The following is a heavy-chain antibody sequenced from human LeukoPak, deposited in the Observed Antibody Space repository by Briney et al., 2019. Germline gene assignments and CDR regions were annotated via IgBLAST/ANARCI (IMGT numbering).Heavy chain of an antibody. CDR1: GYTFTSSY. CDR3: ARQRGGQYEDAFDI. CDR2: INPSGGTT. V-gene: IGHV1-46*01. Sequence: ASVKVSCKASGYTFTSSYIHWVRQAPGQGLEWMGIINPSGGTTIYAQRFQGRVTMTRDTSTSTVYMELSSLRSEDTAVYYCARQRGGQYEDAFDIWGQGTVVTVSS. J-gene: IGHJ3*02. D-gene: IGHD2-8*01.